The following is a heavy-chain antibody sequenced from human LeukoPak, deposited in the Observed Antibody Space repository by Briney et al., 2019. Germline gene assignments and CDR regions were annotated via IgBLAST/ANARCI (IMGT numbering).Heavy chain of an antibody. CDR2: IWYDGSNK. V-gene: IGHV3-33*01. CDR1: GFTFSSYG. J-gene: IGHJ5*02. CDR3: ARDRHVASLERPRGSRPSGWFDP. Sequence: PGRSLRLSCAASGFTFSSYGMHWVRQAPGKGLEWVAVIWYDGSNKYYADSVKGRFTISRDNSKNTLYLQMNSLRAEDTAVYYCARDRHVASLERPRGSRPSGWFDPWGQGTLVTVSS. D-gene: IGHD1-1*01.